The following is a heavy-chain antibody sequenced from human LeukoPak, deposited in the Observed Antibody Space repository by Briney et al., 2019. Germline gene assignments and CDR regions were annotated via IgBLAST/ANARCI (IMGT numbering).Heavy chain of an antibody. V-gene: IGHV4-30-4*01. J-gene: IGHJ4*02. CDR2: IYYSGST. CDR3: ARGGSYGDYIYY. D-gene: IGHD4-17*01. Sequence: SETLSLTCTVSGGSISSGDYYWSWIRQPPGKGLEWIGYIYYSGSTYYNPSLKSRVTISVDTSKNQFSLKLSSVTAADTAVYYCARGGSYGDYIYYWGQGTLVTVSS. CDR1: GGSISSGDYY.